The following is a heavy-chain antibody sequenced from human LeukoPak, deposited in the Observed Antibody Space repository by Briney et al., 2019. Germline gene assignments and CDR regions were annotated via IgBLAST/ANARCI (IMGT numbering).Heavy chain of an antibody. CDR3: ARLTGYSSESWFDP. CDR2: IYYSGST. J-gene: IGHJ5*02. V-gene: IGHV4-61*10. Sequence: PSETLSLTCTVSGGSISSGIYSWSWIRQPAGKGLEWIGYIYYSGSTNYNPSLKSRVTISVHTSKNQFSLKLSSVTAADTAVYYCARLTGYSSESWFDPWGQGTLVTVSS. CDR1: GGSISSGIYS. D-gene: IGHD3-9*01.